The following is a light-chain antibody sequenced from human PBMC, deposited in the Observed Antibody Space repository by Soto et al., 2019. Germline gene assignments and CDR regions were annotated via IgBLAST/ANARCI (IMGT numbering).Light chain of an antibody. J-gene: IGKJ5*01. V-gene: IGKV3D-15*01. CDR2: GIS. Sequence: IVMTQSPATLSVSPGERATLSCRASQSVNSNYLAWYQQKPGQAPRLLIYGISKRATDIPDRFSGSGSGTEFTLTISSLQPEDFATYYCQQHGQWPITFGQGTLLEIK. CDR1: QSVNSN. CDR3: QQHGQWPIT.